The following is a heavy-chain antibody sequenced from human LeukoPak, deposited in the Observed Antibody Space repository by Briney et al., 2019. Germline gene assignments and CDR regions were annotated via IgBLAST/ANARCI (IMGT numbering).Heavy chain of an antibody. CDR1: GFTFTHYG. J-gene: IGHJ6*02. CDR3: ARGPYSSSNYYYYGMDV. CDR2: IWYDGSNK. D-gene: IGHD6-13*01. V-gene: IGHV3-33*01. Sequence: GRSLRLSCVASGFTFTHYGFHWVRQAPGKGLEWVAVIWYDGSNKYYADSVKGRFTISRDNSKNTLYLQMNSLRAEDTAVYYCARGPYSSSNYYYYGMDVWGQGTTVTVSS.